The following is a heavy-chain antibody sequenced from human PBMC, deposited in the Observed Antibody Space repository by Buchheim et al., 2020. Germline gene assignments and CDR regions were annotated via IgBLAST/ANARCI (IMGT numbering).Heavy chain of an antibody. V-gene: IGHV3-48*04. CDR2: ISSSSSTI. D-gene: IGHD5-18*01. CDR1: GFTFSSYS. Sequence: EVQLVESGGGLVQPGGSLRLSCAASGFTFSSYSMNWVRQAPGKGLEWVSYISSSSSTIYYADSVKGRFTISRDNAKNSLYLQMNSLRAEDTAVYYCAVGEYSYGWYYYGMDVWGQGTTVLSP. J-gene: IGHJ6*02. CDR3: AVGEYSYGWYYYGMDV.